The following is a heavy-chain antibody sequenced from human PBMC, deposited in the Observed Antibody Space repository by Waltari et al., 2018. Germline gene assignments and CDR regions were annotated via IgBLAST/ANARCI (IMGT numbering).Heavy chain of an antibody. CDR2: MNPNSGNT. V-gene: IGHV1-8*03. J-gene: IGHJ2*01. CDR1: GYTFTSYD. D-gene: IGHD6-13*01. Sequence: QVQLVQSGAEVKKPGASVTVSCKASGYTFTSYDINWVRQATGHGRGWMGWMNPNSGNTGYAQKFQGRVTITRNTSISTAYMELSSLRSEDTAVYYCARVKAVLPGIAAAGPWYFDLWGRGTLVTVSS. CDR3: ARVKAVLPGIAAAGPWYFDL.